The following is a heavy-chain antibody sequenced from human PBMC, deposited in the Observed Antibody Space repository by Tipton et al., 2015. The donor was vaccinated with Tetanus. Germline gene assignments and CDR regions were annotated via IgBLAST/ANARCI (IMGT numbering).Heavy chain of an antibody. CDR3: AREVPAAGHFDS. J-gene: IGHJ4*02. CDR2: IYYNGKT. Sequence: LRLSCSVSGGSISGSSYYWSWIRQPPGKALEWIGSIYYNGKTHYNPDLKSRVTISVDTSKNQFSLKLSSVTAADTAIYYCAREVPAAGHFDSWGQGTLVTVSS. V-gene: IGHV4-39*07. CDR1: GGSISGSSYY. D-gene: IGHD2-2*01.